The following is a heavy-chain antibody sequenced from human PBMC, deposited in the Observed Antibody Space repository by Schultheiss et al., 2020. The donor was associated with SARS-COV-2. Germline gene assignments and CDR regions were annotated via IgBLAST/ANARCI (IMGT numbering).Heavy chain of an antibody. J-gene: IGHJ5*02. CDR2: IYTSGST. V-gene: IGHV4-4*08. D-gene: IGHD3-10*01. Sequence: GSLRLSCTVSGGSISSYYWSWIRQPPGKGLEWIGYIYTSGSTNYNPSLKSRVTMSVDTSKNQFSLKLSSVTAADTAVYYCAKLGFGGWFDPWGQGTLVTVSS. CDR1: GGSISSYY. CDR3: AKLGFGGWFDP.